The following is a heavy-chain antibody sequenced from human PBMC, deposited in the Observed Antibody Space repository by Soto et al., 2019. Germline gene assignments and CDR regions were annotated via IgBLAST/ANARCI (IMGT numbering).Heavy chain of an antibody. D-gene: IGHD3-10*01. J-gene: IGHJ5*02. Sequence: GASVKVSCKASGGTFSSYAISWVRQAPGQGLEWMGGIIPIFGTANYAQKFQGRVTINADESTSTAYMELSSVRSEDTAVYYCARDITMVRGVLNWYDTWGQGNLVPVSS. CDR2: IIPIFGTA. V-gene: IGHV1-69*13. CDR3: ARDITMVRGVLNWYDT. CDR1: GGTFSSYA.